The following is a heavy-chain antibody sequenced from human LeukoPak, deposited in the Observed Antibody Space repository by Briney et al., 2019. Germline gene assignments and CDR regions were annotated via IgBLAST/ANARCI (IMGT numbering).Heavy chain of an antibody. CDR3: GRAIYGSGSYYQNAPGY. CDR2: INSNSGGT. CDR1: GYTFTGYY. J-gene: IGHJ4*02. Sequence: ASVQVSCKASGYTFTGYYMHWVGPAPGQGLEWMGRINSNSGGTNYAQKFQGRVTMTRDTSISTAYMELSRLRSDDTAVYYCGRAIYGSGSYYQNAPGYWGQGTLVTVSS. V-gene: IGHV1-2*06. D-gene: IGHD3-10*01.